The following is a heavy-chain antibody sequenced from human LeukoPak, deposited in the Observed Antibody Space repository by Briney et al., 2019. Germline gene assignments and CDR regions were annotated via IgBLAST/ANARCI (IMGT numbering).Heavy chain of an antibody. CDR1: GSTFTGYY. J-gene: IGHJ4*02. Sequence: ASVKVSCKASGSTFTGYYIHWVRQAPGQGLEWMGWISAYNGNTNYAQKLQGRVTMTTDTSTSTAYMELRSLRSDDTAVYYCAREGVAGTGFYFDYWGQGTLVTVSS. V-gene: IGHV1-18*01. CDR3: AREGVAGTGFYFDY. CDR2: ISAYNGNT. D-gene: IGHD6-19*01.